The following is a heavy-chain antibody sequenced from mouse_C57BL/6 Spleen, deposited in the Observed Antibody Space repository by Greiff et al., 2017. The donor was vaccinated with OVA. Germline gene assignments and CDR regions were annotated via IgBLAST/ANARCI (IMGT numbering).Heavy chain of an antibody. CDR1: GYTFTSYW. Sequence: QVQLQQPGAELVKPGASVKLSCTASGYTFTSYWMHWVKQRPGQGLEWIGMIHPNSGSTNYNEKFKSKATLTVDKSSSTAYMQLSSLTSEDSAVYYCARGGDYYAMDYWGQGTSVTVSS. J-gene: IGHJ4*01. CDR3: ARGGDYYAMDY. CDR2: IHPNSGST. V-gene: IGHV1-64*01.